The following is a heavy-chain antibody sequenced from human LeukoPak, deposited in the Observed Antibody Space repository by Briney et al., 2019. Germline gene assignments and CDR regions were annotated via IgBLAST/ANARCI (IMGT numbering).Heavy chain of an antibody. CDR1: GFTFDDYA. Sequence: GGSLRLSCAASGFTFDDYAMHWVRQAPGKGLEWVSLISGDGGSTYYADSAKGRFTISRDNSKNSLYLQMNSLRTEDTALYYCAKETSGDSSGYYFDYWGQGTLVTVSS. CDR3: AKETSGDSSGYYFDY. V-gene: IGHV3-43*02. D-gene: IGHD3-22*01. CDR2: ISGDGGST. J-gene: IGHJ4*02.